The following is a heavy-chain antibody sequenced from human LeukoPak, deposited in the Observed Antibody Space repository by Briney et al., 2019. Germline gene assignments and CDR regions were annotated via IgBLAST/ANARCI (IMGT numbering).Heavy chain of an antibody. CDR1: GYTFTRYG. CDR2: ISAYNGNT. D-gene: IGHD2-2*01. Sequence: ASVKVSCKASGYTFTRYGISWVRQAPGQGLEWMGWISAYNGNTNYAQKLQGRVTMTTDTSTSTAYMELRSLRSDDTAVYYCARDLYCSSTSCYFCTSSSWYGIDCWGQGTLVTVSS. CDR3: ARDLYCSSTSCYFCTSSSWYGIDC. V-gene: IGHV1-18*01. J-gene: IGHJ4*02.